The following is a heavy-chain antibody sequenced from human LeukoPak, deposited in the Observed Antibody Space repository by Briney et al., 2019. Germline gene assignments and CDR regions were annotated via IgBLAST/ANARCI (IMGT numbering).Heavy chain of an antibody. V-gene: IGHV3-21*01. D-gene: IGHD1-14*01. J-gene: IGHJ3*02. Sequence: GGSLRLSCAASGFTFSSYSMNWVRQAPGKGLEWVSSITRSNYIYYADSVKGRFTISRDNAKNSLYLQMNSLRAEDTAVYYCASGSGGPTAFDIWGQGTMVTVSS. CDR2: ITRSNYI. CDR3: ASGSGGPTAFDI. CDR1: GFTFSSYS.